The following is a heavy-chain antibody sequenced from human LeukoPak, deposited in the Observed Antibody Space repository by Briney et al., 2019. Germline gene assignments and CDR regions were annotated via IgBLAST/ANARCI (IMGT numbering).Heavy chain of an antibody. V-gene: IGHV1-2*02. D-gene: IGHD2-15*01. J-gene: IGHJ4*02. CDR1: GYTFTGYY. CDR2: INPNSGGT. Sequence: ASVKVSCKASGYTFTGYYMHWVRQAPGQGLEWMGWINPNSGGTNYAQKFQGRVTVTRDTSISTAYMELSRLRSDDTAVYYCARGGVGYCSGGSCYYFDYWGQGTLVTVSS. CDR3: ARGGVGYCSGGSCYYFDY.